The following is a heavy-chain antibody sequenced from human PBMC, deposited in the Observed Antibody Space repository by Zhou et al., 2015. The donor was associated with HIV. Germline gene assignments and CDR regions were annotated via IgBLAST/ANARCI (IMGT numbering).Heavy chain of an antibody. V-gene: IGHV1-69*08. Sequence: QVQLVQSGAEVKKPGSSVKVSCKASGGTFSSYTISWVRQAPGQGLEWMGRIIPILGIANYAQKFQGRVTITADKSTSTAYMELSSLRSEDTAVYYCARDLYCSGGSCYPKDAFDIWGQGTMVTVSS. CDR2: IIPILGIA. D-gene: IGHD2-15*01. J-gene: IGHJ3*02. CDR1: GGTFSSYT. CDR3: ARDLYCSGGSCYPKDAFDI.